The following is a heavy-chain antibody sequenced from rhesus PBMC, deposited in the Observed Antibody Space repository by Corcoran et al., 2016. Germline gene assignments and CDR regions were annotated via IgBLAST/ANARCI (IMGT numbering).Heavy chain of an antibody. V-gene: IGHV4S9*01. J-gene: IGHJ4*01. CDR2: IYGNSAST. CDR1: GGSLRDYYS. Sequence: QVQLQESGPGLVKPSETLSLTCAVSGGSLRDYYSWNSIRQPPGKGLEWIGNIYGNSASTYYNPSLKSRVTISKDTSKNQFFLKLSSVTAADTAVYYCARDNWNDVGAFDYWGQGVLVTVSS. D-gene: IGHD1-7*02. CDR3: ARDNWNDVGAFDY.